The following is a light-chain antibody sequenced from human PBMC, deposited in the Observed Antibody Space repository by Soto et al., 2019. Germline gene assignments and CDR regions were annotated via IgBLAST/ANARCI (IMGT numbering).Light chain of an antibody. V-gene: IGLV2-14*01. J-gene: IGLJ1*01. CDR2: EVS. CDR1: SSDVGVYNY. CDR3: SSYTSSSTLV. Sequence: QSALTQPASVSGSPGQSITISCTGTSSDVGVYNYVSWYQQHPGKAPKLMIYEVSNRPSGVSNRFSGSKSGNTASLTISGLQGEDEGDYYCSSYTSSSTLVFGTGTKLTVL.